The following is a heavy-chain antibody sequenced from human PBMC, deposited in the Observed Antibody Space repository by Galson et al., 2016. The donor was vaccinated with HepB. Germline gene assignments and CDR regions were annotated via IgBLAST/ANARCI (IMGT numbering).Heavy chain of an antibody. CDR1: GFTFSSYF. CDR3: AAGAGWVEDY. V-gene: IGHV3-7*03. Sequence: SLRLSCAASGFTFSSYFMTWVRQAPGKGLQWVANIEKDGSEKNYVDSVKGRFTISRDNAKNSLYLQMKTLRAEDTAVYYCAAGAGWVEDYWGQGTLVIVSS. D-gene: IGHD5-24*01. CDR2: IEKDGSEK. J-gene: IGHJ4*02.